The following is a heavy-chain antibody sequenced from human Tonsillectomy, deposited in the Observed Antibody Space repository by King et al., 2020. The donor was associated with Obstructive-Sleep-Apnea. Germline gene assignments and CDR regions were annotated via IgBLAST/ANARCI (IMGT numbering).Heavy chain of an antibody. D-gene: IGHD6-13*01. Sequence: HLQLQESGPGLVKPSETLSLTCTVSGGSISSSTYYWGWIRQPPGKGLEWIGSIYYSGSTYYNPSLKSRVTMSVDTSKNQFSLKLSSVTAADTAVYYCARDLNSSSWYYGGINWFDPWGQGTLVTVSS. CDR2: IYYSGST. J-gene: IGHJ5*02. CDR1: GGSISSSTYY. V-gene: IGHV4-39*07. CDR3: ARDLNSSSWYYGGINWFDP.